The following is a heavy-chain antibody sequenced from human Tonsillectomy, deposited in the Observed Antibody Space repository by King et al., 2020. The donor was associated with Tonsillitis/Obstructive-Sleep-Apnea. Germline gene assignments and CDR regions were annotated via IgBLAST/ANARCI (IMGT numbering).Heavy chain of an antibody. D-gene: IGHD2-15*01. J-gene: IGHJ4*02. Sequence: VQLVKSGVEVKQPGASVRVSCEASGYTFTSYGVSWVRQAPGQGLEWMGWISTYNGNTKYAQKLQGRVTMTTDTSTNTAYMELRSLRSDDTAVYYCAREAVAATLDYLGQGTLVTVSS. CDR1: GYTFTSYG. CDR2: ISTYNGNT. V-gene: IGHV1-18*04. CDR3: AREAVAATLDY.